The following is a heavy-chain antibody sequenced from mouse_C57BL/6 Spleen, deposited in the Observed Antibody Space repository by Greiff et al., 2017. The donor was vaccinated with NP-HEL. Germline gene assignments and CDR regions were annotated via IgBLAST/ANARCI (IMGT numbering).Heavy chain of an antibody. CDR1: GYSITSGYY. J-gene: IGHJ4*01. CDR3: AREGSTVKDYAMDY. CDR2: ISYDGSN. D-gene: IGHD1-1*01. Sequence: VQLKESGPGLVKPSQSLSLTCSVTGYSITSGYYWNWIRQFPGNKLEWMGYISYDGSNNYNPSLKNRISITRDTSKNQFFLKLNSVTTEDTATYYCAREGSTVKDYAMDYWGQGTSVTVSS. V-gene: IGHV3-6*01.